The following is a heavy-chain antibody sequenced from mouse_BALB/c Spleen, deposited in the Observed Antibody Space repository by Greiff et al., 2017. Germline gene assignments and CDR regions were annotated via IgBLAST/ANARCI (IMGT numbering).Heavy chain of an antibody. D-gene: IGHD2-1*01. CDR1: GYSFTGYF. J-gene: IGHJ4*01. Sequence: EVQLQESGPELVKPGASVKISCKASGYSFTGYFMNWVKQSPGKSLEWIGRINPYNGDTFYNQKFKGKATLTVDKSSSTAHMELLSLTSEDSAVYYCGKDGNYGYYAMDYWGQGTSVTVSS. CDR3: GKDGNYGYYAMDY. V-gene: IGHV1-37*01. CDR2: INPYNGDT.